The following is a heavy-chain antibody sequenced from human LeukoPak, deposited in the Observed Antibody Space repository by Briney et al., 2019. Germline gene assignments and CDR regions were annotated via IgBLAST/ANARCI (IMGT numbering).Heavy chain of an antibody. D-gene: IGHD2-15*01. CDR3: ARDKCSGGSCYADY. CDR2: IYTSGST. V-gene: IGHV4-61*02. CDR1: GGSISSGSYY. Sequence: SQTLSLTCTVSGGSISSGSYYWSWIRQPAGKGLEWIGRIYTSGSTNYNPSLKSRVTISVDTSKNQFSLKLSSVTAADTAVYYCARDKCSGGSCYADYWGQGALVTVSS. J-gene: IGHJ4*02.